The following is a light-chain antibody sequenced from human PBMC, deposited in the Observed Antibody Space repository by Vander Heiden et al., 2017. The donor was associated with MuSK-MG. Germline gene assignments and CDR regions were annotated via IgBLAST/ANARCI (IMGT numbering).Light chain of an antibody. J-gene: IGKJ1*01. V-gene: IGKV1-27*01. Sequence: DIQMTQSPSSLSASVGDRVTITCRASQAISNYLAWYQQKPGKVPKLLIYVASTLQSGVPSRFSGSGSGTDFTLTISSLQPEDVATYYCQKDNNVPWTFGQGTKVEIK. CDR2: VAS. CDR1: QAISNY. CDR3: QKDNNVPWT.